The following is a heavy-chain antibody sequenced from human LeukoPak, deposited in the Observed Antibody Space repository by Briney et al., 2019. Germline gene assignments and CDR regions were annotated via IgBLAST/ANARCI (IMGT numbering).Heavy chain of an antibody. CDR1: GGSISSDY. CDR2: IYYSSST. Sequence: PSETLSLTWNPSGGSISSDYWSWIRQPPGKELEWLGYIYYSSSTNYNPSLKSRVTISVDTSKNQFSLKLSSVTAADTAVYYCASGSYNWNYYYYMDVWGKGTTVTVS. D-gene: IGHD1-20*01. CDR3: ASGSYNWNYYYYMDV. V-gene: IGHV4-59*01. J-gene: IGHJ6*03.